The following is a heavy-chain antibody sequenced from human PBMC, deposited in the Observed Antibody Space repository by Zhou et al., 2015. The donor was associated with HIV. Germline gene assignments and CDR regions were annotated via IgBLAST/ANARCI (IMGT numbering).Heavy chain of an antibody. J-gene: IGHJ4*02. CDR1: GFTFDDYA. D-gene: IGHD6-13*01. CDR3: AKAQYSSSPLDY. CDR2: ISWSSGSR. Sequence: EVQLVESGGGLVQPGRSLRLSCAASGFTFDDYAMHWVRQVPGKGLEWVSGISWSSGSRGYADSVKGRFTISRDNAKNSLYLQMNSLRVEDTALYYCAKAQYSSSPLDYWGQGTLVTVSS. V-gene: IGHV3-9*01.